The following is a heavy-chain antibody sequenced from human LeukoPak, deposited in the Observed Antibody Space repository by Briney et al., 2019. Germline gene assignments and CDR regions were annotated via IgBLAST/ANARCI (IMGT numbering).Heavy chain of an antibody. Sequence: SETLSLTCTVSGGSLSSISYYWGWLRQPPGRGLEWIGRIYTTGTTNYNPSLKGRVTVSVDTSKNQFFLKLRSVTAADTAVYYCARDVGASNFDSWGQGVQVTVSS. CDR1: GGSLSSISYY. J-gene: IGHJ4*02. CDR3: ARDVGASNFDS. D-gene: IGHD1-26*01. V-gene: IGHV4-39*07. CDR2: IYTTGTT.